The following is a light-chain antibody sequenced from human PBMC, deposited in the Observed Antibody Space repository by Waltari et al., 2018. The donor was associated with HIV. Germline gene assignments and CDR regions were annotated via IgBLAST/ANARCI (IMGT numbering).Light chain of an antibody. CDR1: SSDVGGYNS. V-gene: IGLV2-14*01. J-gene: IGLJ2*01. Sequence: QSALTQPASVSGSPGQSITLSCTGTSSDVGGYNSVSWYQQHPVKAPKLMIYEVSNRPSGVSNRFSGSKSGNTASLTISGLQAEDEADYYCSSYTRSSTHVVFGGGTKLTVL. CDR3: SSYTRSSTHVV. CDR2: EVS.